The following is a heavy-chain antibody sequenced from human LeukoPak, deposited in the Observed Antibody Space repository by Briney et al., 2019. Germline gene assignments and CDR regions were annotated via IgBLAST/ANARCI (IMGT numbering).Heavy chain of an antibody. CDR2: TYPGDSTT. Sequence: GESLKISCKGSGFSFSNYWIGWVRQMPGKGLEWMGITYPGDSTTRYSPSFQGQVTISADKSISTAYLQWSSLKASDTAIYYCTRRGYCSSSRCTLYGMDVWGQGTTVTVSS. J-gene: IGHJ6*02. D-gene: IGHD2-2*01. CDR3: TRRGYCSSSRCTLYGMDV. V-gene: IGHV5-51*01. CDR1: GFSFSNYW.